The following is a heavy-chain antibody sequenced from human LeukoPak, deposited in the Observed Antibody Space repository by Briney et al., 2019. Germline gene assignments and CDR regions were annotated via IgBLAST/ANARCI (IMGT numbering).Heavy chain of an antibody. J-gene: IGHJ4*02. CDR2: IYYSGNT. V-gene: IGHV4-30-4*08. Sequence: TLSLTCTVSGGSISSGDYYWSWIRQPPGKGLEWIGYIYYSGNTYYNPSLKSRVTISVDTSKNQFSLKLSSVTAADTAVYYCARTQNYCGGDCYLFDYWGQGTLVTVSS. D-gene: IGHD2-21*01. CDR1: GGSISSGDYY. CDR3: ARTQNYCGGDCYLFDY.